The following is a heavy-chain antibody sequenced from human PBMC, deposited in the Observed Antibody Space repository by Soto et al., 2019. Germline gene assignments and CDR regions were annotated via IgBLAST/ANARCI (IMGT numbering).Heavy chain of an antibody. J-gene: IGHJ2*01. V-gene: IGHV4-34*01. CDR3: ARESHDILTGPPWVWYFDL. CDR2: INDRGSI. Sequence: QVQLQQWGAGPLRPLETLSLTCGVSGGSFSGYYWAWIRQSPGKGLEWIGEINDRGSINYNPSLTSRVSISVDTSKIPYSLNLRSVTAADTAVYYCARESHDILTGPPWVWYFDLWGRGTLVTVSS. CDR1: GGSFSGYY. D-gene: IGHD3-9*01.